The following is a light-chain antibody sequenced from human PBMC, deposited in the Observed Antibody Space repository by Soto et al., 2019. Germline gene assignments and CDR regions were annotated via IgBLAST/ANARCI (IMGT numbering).Light chain of an antibody. CDR1: SSNIGSNT. V-gene: IGLV1-44*01. Sequence: QLVLTQPPSASGTPGQRVTISCSGSSSNIGSNTVNWYQQLPGTAPKVLIYSDIQRPSGVPGRFSGSKSGTSASLAISGLQSDDEADYYCSAWDDSLNGPGFGGGTQLTVL. CDR2: SDI. J-gene: IGLJ2*01. CDR3: SAWDDSLNGPG.